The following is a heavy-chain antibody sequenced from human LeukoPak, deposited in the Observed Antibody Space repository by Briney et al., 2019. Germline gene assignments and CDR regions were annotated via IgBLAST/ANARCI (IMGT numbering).Heavy chain of an antibody. CDR2: ISAYNGNT. J-gene: IGHJ6*03. CDR1: GYTFTNYG. V-gene: IGHV1-18*01. CDR3: ARSTRGSRGYYYYYMDV. Sequence: ASVKVSCKSSGYTFTNYGISWVRQAPGQGLEWMGLISAYNGNTYYAQKLQGRVTMTTGTSTSTAYMELRSLRSDDTAVYHCARSTRGSRGYYYYYMDVWGKGTTVTVSS. D-gene: IGHD2-2*01.